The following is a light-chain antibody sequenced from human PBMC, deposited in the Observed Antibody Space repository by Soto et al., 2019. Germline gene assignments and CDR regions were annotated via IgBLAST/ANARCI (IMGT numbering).Light chain of an antibody. V-gene: IGKV3-20*01. CDR3: QQYGGSPLT. CDR2: GAS. Sequence: EIVLTSSPGTLSSSPGERDTLSSRATRTVRGSYVAWYQQKPGQTPRLLICGASSMATGIPYRFSGSGSGTDFTLTISSLEPEDFAVYHCQQYGGSPLTFGGGTRVDVK. J-gene: IGKJ4*01. CDR1: RTVRGSY.